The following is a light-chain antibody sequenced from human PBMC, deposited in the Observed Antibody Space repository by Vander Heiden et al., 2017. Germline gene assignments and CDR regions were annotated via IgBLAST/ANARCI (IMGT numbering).Light chain of an antibody. Sequence: EIVMTQSPATLSVSPGERATLPCRASQSVSSNLAWYQQQPGQAPRLLIYGASTRATGIPARFSGSGSGTECTLTISSLQSEDFAVYFCQQYNNWTPLTFGGGTKVEIK. CDR1: QSVSSN. CDR2: GAS. J-gene: IGKJ4*01. V-gene: IGKV3-15*01. CDR3: QQYNNWTPLT.